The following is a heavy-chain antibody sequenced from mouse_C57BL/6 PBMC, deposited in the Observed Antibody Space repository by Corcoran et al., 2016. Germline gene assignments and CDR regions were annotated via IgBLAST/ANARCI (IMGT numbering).Heavy chain of an antibody. J-gene: IGHJ1*03. Sequence: DVQLQESGPGLVKPSQSLSLTCSVTGSSITSGYYWNWIRQFPGNKLEWMGYISYDGRNNYNPSLKNRISITRDTSKTQFFLKLNFVTTEDTATYYCARGPESYYYGGSYDGYFDVWGTGTTVTVSS. CDR1: GSSITSGYY. D-gene: IGHD1-1*01. CDR2: ISYDGRN. V-gene: IGHV3-6*01. CDR3: ARGPESYYYGGSYDGYFDV.